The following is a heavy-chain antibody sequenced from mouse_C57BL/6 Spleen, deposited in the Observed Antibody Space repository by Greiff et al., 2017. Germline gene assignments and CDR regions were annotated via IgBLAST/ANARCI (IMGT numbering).Heavy chain of an antibody. V-gene: IGHV1-72*01. D-gene: IGHD1-1*01. Sequence: QVHVKQPGAELVKPGASVKLSCKASVYTFTSYWMHWVKQRPGRGLEWIGRIDPNSGGTKYNEKFKSKATLTVDKPSSTAYMQLSSLTSEDSAVYYCARRALLYFDVWGTGTTVTVSS. CDR2: IDPNSGGT. J-gene: IGHJ1*03. CDR1: VYTFTSYW. CDR3: ARRALLYFDV.